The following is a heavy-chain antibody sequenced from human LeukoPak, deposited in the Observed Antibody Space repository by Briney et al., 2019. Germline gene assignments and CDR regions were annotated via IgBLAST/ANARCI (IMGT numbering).Heavy chain of an antibody. Sequence: SETLSLTCTVSGGSISSYYWSWIRQPPGKGLEWIGEINHSGSTNYNPSLKSRVTISVDTSKNQFSPKLSSVTAADTAVYYCARAAAGFDYWGQGTLVTVSS. D-gene: IGHD6-13*01. CDR3: ARAAAGFDY. V-gene: IGHV4-34*01. CDR2: INHSGST. CDR1: GGSISSYY. J-gene: IGHJ4*02.